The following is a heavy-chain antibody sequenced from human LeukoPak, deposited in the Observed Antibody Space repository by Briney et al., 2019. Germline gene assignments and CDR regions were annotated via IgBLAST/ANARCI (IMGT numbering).Heavy chain of an antibody. CDR2: IYPGDSDT. V-gene: IGHV5-51*01. CDR1: GYSFTSYW. J-gene: IGHJ3*02. D-gene: IGHD2-2*01. Sequence: GESLQISCKGSGYSFTSYWIGWVRQMPGKALEWMGIIYPGDSDTRYSPSFQGQVTISADKSISTAYLQWSSLKASDTAMYYCASGASIVVVPAAMGAFDIWGQGTMVTVSS. CDR3: ASGASIVVVPAAMGAFDI.